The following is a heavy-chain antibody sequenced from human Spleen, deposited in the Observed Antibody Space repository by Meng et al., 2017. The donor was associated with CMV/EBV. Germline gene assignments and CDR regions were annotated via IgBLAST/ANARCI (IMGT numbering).Heavy chain of an antibody. CDR3: AKVIMDFGEMNVYHYYFGMDV. CDR1: GFSFNTHG. Sequence: GGSLRLSCAASGFSFNTHGMHWVRQAPGKGLEWVAFIRHDGFNKYYADFVEGRCTVSRDNSRNALYLEVTSLRPEDTAVYFCAKVIMDFGEMNVYHYYFGMDVWGPGTTVTVSS. J-gene: IGHJ6*02. V-gene: IGHV3-30*02. D-gene: IGHD3-3*01. CDR2: IRHDGFNK.